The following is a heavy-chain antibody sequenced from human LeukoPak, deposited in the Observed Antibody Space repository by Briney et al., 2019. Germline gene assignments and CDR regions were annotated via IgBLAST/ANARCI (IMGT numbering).Heavy chain of an antibody. CDR1: GFTFSSYG. CDR2: ISYDGSNK. V-gene: IGHV3-30*18. J-gene: IGHJ6*02. D-gene: IGHD3-9*01. Sequence: HTGTSLRLSCAASGFTFSSYGMHWVRQAPGKGLEWVAVISYDGSNKYYADSVKGRFTISRDNSKNTLYLQMNSLRAEDTAVYYCAKDLNYDILTGYYNVVYYYYYGMDVWGQGTTVTVSS. CDR3: AKDLNYDILTGYYNVVYYYYYGMDV.